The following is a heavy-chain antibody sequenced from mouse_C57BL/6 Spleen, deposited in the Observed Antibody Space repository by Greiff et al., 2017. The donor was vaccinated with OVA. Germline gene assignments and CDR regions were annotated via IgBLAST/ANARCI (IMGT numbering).Heavy chain of an antibody. CDR1: GYAFTNSL. CDR2: INPGSGGT. J-gene: IGHJ2*01. V-gene: IGHV1-54*01. Sequence: QVQLKESGAELVRPGTSVKVSCKASGYAFTNSLIEWVKQRPGQGLEWIGVINPGSGGTNYNEKLKGKATLTADKSSSNAYMQLSSLTSEDSAVYFCASLIYDGFYFDYWGQGTTLTVSS. D-gene: IGHD2-3*01. CDR3: ASLIYDGFYFDY.